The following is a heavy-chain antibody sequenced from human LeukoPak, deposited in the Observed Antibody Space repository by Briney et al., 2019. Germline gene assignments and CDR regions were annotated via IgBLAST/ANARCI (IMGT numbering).Heavy chain of an antibody. CDR2: INTNTGNP. CDR3: AKEGTYGSSWSLDY. D-gene: IGHD6-13*01. J-gene: IGHJ4*02. Sequence: ASVKVSCKASGYTFTSYAMNWVRQAPGQELEWMGWINTNTGNPTYAQGFTGRFVFSLDTSVSTAYLQISSLKAEDTAVYYCAKEGTYGSSWSLDYWGQGTLVTVSS. CDR1: GYTFTSYA. V-gene: IGHV7-4-1*02.